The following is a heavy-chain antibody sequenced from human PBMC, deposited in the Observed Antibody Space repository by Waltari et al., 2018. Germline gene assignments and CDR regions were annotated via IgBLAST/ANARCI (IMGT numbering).Heavy chain of an antibody. CDR3: AGEESSSPYIDY. J-gene: IGHJ4*02. D-gene: IGHD6-6*01. CDR2: IYYSGST. V-gene: IGHV4-59*01. CDR1: GGSISSYY. Sequence: QVQLQESGAGLVKPSETLSLTCTVSGGSISSYYWSWIRQPAGKGMGVMWSIYYSGSTNYSPSLKSRVTISVDTSKNQFSLKLSSVTAADTAVYYCAGEESSSPYIDYWGQGTLVTVSS.